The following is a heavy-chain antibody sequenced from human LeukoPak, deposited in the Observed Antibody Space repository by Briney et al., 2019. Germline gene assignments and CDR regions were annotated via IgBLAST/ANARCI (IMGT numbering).Heavy chain of an antibody. CDR2: ISYDGSNK. CDR1: GFIFSHYG. D-gene: IGHD2-2*03. V-gene: IGHV3-30*18. J-gene: IGHJ4*02. Sequence: GGSLRLSCAASGFIFSHYGMSWVRQAPGKGLEWVAVISYDGSNKYYADSVKGRFTISRDNSKNTLYLQMNSLRAEDTAVYYCAKERVDIVVVPAAQWGQGTLVTVSS. CDR3: AKERVDIVVVPAAQ.